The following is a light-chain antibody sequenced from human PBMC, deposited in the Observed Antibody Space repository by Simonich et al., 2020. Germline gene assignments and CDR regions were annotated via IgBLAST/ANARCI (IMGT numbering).Light chain of an antibody. CDR2: WES. V-gene: IGKV4-1*01. Sequence: DIVMTQSPDSLAVSLGERATINCKSSQSVLYISNNKNYLAWYQQKPGQPPKLLIYWESTRESGVPDRYSGSGSGTDFTLTISSLQAEDVAVYYCQQYYSTPRTFGQGTKVEIK. J-gene: IGKJ1*01. CDR3: QQYYSTPRT. CDR1: QSVLYISNNKNY.